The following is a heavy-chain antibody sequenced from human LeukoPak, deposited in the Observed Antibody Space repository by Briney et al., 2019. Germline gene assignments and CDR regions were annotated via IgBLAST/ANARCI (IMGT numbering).Heavy chain of an antibody. CDR3: AREVAVTGGVDY. D-gene: IGHD6-19*01. CDR2: IYYSGNT. Sequence: SETLSLTCTVSGGSISGGSYYWAWIRQPPEKGLEWIGSIYYSGNTYYNPSLESRVTISLDTFKNQFSLNLTSVTAADTAVYYCAREVAVTGGVDYWGQGTLVTVSS. V-gene: IGHV4-39*07. J-gene: IGHJ4*02. CDR1: GGSISGGSYY.